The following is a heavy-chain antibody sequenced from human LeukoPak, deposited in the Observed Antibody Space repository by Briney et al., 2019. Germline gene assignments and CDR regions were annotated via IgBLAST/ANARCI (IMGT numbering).Heavy chain of an antibody. CDR3: AKRSGLGGGFDY. J-gene: IGHJ4*02. CDR1: GFICNIYT. CDR2: SSGRCVST. Sequence: ARSLRLSCVGTGFICNIYTMSCVPQVPGKGLEWVAVSSGRCVSTDYADSVKGRFTISRDNSKNTLYLQMNSLSAEDTAVYYCAKRSGLGGGFDYWGQGTLVAVSS. D-gene: IGHD2-15*01. V-gene: IGHV3-23*01.